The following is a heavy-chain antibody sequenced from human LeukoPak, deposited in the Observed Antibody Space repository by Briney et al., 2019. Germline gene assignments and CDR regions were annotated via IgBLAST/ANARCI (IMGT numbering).Heavy chain of an antibody. CDR2: ISGNGGST. D-gene: IGHD1-26*01. V-gene: IGHV3-23*01. Sequence: GGSLRLSCAASGFTFSTYAMSWVRQAPGKGLEWVSAISGNGGSTYYRDSVKGRFIISRDNSKNTLYLQMNSLTAEDTALYYCAKETIVGALDWFDPWGQGTLVTVSS. J-gene: IGHJ5*02. CDR3: AKETIVGALDWFDP. CDR1: GFTFSTYA.